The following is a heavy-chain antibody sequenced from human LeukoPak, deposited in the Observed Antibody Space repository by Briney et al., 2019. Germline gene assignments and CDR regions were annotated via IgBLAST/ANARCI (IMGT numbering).Heavy chain of an antibody. CDR1: GFTFSSYS. CDR3: ARVRSGSLDY. V-gene: IGHV3-21*01. D-gene: IGHD1-26*01. J-gene: IGHJ4*02. CDR2: TRSSSSDI. Sequence: PGGSLRLSCAASGFTFSSYSMNWVRQAPGKGLEWVSFTRSSSSDIYYADSVKGRFTISRDNAKNSLYLQMDSLRAEDTAVYYCARVRSGSLDYWGQGTLVTVSS.